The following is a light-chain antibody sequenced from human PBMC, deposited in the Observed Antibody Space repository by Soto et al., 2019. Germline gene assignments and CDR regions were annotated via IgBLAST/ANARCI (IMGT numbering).Light chain of an antibody. J-gene: IGLJ2*01. CDR2: EVS. Sequence: QSALTQPPSASGSPGQSVTISCTGASRDIGAYNYVSWYQQHPDKAPKLIIFEVSKRPSGVPDRFSGSKSGNTASLTVSGLQAEDEAIYYCSSYGGRNNFVLFGGGTQLTVL. CDR3: SSYGGRNNFVL. CDR1: SRDIGAYNY. V-gene: IGLV2-8*01.